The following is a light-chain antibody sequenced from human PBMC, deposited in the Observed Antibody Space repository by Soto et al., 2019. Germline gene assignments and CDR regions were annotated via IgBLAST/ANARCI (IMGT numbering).Light chain of an antibody. V-gene: IGKV3-20*01. CDR2: VAS. CDR1: QSVSSSY. Sequence: EIVLTQSPGTLSLSPGERATLSCRASQSVSSSYLAWYQQKPGQAPRLLIYVASSRAAGITHRFSGSGSGTDFTLTISSLEPDAFAVYYCQQYGSSSVTFGQGTKVEI. J-gene: IGKJ1*01. CDR3: QQYGSSSVT.